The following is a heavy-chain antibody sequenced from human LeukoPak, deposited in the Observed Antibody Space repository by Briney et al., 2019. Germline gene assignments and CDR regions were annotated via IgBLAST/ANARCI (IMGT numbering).Heavy chain of an antibody. CDR2: IYYSGST. CDR3: ARYYYDSSEVDY. CDR1: GGSISSYY. V-gene: IGHV4-59*08. J-gene: IGHJ4*02. D-gene: IGHD3-22*01. Sequence: ASETLSLTCTVSGGSISSYYWSWIRQPPGKGLEWIGYIYYSGSTYYNPSLKSRVTISVDTSKNQFSLKQSSVTAADTAVYYCARYYYDSSEVDYWGQGTLVTVSS.